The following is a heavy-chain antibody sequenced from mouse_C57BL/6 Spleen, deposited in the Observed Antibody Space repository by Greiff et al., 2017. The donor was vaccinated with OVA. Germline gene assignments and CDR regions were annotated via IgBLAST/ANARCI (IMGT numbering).Heavy chain of an antibody. CDR2: INYDGSST. D-gene: IGHD1-1*01. CDR1: GFTFSDYY. J-gene: IGHJ2*01. Sequence: EVQLVESEGGLVQPGSSMKLSCTASGFTFSDYYMAWVRQVPEKGLEWVANINYDGSSTYYLDSLKSRFIISRDNAKNILYLQMSSLKSEDTATYYCARCSYYYGSSYFDYWGQGTTLTVSS. CDR3: ARCSYYYGSSYFDY. V-gene: IGHV5-16*01.